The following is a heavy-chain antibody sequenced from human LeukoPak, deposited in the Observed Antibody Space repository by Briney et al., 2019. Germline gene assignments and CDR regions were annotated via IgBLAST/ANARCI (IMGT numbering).Heavy chain of an antibody. J-gene: IGHJ4*02. Sequence: SETLSLTCTVSGDSISSDIYSWGWLRQPPGTGLEWIGTIYYGGSTYYNPSLKSRVTTSVDTSKNQFSLRLSSVTAADTAVYYCARLYSGSYYERDYWGQGTLVTVSS. CDR3: ARLYSGSYYERDY. V-gene: IGHV4-39*01. CDR1: GDSISSDIYS. CDR2: IYYGGST. D-gene: IGHD1-26*01.